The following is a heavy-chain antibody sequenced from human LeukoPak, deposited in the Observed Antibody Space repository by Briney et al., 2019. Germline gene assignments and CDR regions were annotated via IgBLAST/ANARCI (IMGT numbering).Heavy chain of an antibody. V-gene: IGHV4-39*01. D-gene: IGHD2-15*01. Sequence: SETPSLTCTVSGGSITTGPYYWSWIRRPPGKGLEWIATIYHTGGSYYNSSLKGRATISVDTSKSQFSLKLSSVTAADTALYYCARSLVVAATVDYWGQGTLVTVSS. CDR3: ARSLVVAATVDY. CDR2: IYHTGGS. CDR1: GGSITTGPYY. J-gene: IGHJ4*02.